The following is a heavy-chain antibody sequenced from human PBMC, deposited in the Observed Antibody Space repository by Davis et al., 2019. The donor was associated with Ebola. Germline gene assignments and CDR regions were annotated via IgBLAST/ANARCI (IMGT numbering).Heavy chain of an antibody. CDR3: AKESRGPGQYYGMDV. CDR2: IYYSGST. Sequence: MPSETLSLTCTVSGGSISSYYWSWIRQPPGKGLEWIGYIYYSGSTYYNPSLKSRVTISVDKSKSQISLHLNSVTAADTAEYYCAKESRGPGQYYGMDVWGKGTTVIVSS. CDR1: GGSISSYY. V-gene: IGHV4-59*12. J-gene: IGHJ6*04.